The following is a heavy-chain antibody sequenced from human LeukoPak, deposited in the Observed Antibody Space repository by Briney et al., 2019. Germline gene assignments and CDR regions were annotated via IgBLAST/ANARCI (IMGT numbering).Heavy chain of an antibody. Sequence: SETLSLTCTVSGGSISSSSYYWGWIRQPPGKGLEWIGSIYYSGSTYYNPSLKSRVTMSVDTSKNQFSLKLRSVTAADTAVYYCGRSEDAFDIWGQGTMVTVSS. J-gene: IGHJ3*02. CDR1: GGSISSSSYY. V-gene: IGHV4-39*07. CDR2: IYYSGST. CDR3: GRSEDAFDI.